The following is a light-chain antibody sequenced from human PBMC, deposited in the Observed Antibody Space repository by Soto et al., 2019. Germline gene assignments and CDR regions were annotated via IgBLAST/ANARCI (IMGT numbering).Light chain of an antibody. J-gene: IGLJ3*02. CDR1: SSDVGAYNY. CDR2: EVS. CDR3: NSYTSSSARV. V-gene: IGLV2-14*01. Sequence: QSVLTQPASVSGSPGQSITISCTGTSSDVGAYNYVSWYQQHPGKAPKLMIYEVSNRPSGVSNRFSGSKSGNTASLTISGRQAEDEADYYCNSYTSSSARVFGGGTKLTVL.